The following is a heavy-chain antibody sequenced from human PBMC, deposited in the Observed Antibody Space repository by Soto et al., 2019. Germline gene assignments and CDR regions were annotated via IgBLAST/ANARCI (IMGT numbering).Heavy chain of an antibody. CDR2: IHYTGSS. Sequence: SETLSLTCTVSSGSISGYFWSWIRQPPGKELELIAYIHYTGSSYYNPSLKSRVTISIDTSKNQFSLKLSSVSDADTAVYYCAKVGRIAAAGTWFDPWGQGTLVT. CDR1: SGSISGYF. CDR3: AKVGRIAAAGTWFDP. V-gene: IGHV4-59*01. J-gene: IGHJ5*02. D-gene: IGHD6-13*01.